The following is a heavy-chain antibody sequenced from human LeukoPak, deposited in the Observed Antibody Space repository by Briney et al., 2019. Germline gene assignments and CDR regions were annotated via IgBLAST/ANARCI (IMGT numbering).Heavy chain of an antibody. Sequence: GGSLRLSCAASGFTVSSNYMSWVRQAPGEGLEWVSDIFSGGSTYYADSVKGRFTISRDNSKNTLYLQMNSLRAEDTAVYYCASLNYYGAGSSYPINDYWGQGTLVTVSS. CDR1: GFTVSSNY. CDR2: IFSGGST. D-gene: IGHD3-10*01. J-gene: IGHJ4*02. V-gene: IGHV3-66*01. CDR3: ASLNYYGAGSSYPINDY.